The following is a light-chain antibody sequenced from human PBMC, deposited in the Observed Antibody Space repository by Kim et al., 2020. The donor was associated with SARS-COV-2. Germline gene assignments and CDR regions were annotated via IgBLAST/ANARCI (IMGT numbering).Light chain of an antibody. CDR3: QQSNNLPIT. Sequence: DVQMTQSPSYMSASVGDMITITCRASQGIASWLAWYQQKPGKAPKLLIYAASALQSGVSSRFSGSGSGREFTLTIRSLQPEDVATYFCQQSNNLPITFGQGTRLEIK. J-gene: IGKJ5*01. CDR1: QGIASW. V-gene: IGKV1-12*01. CDR2: AAS.